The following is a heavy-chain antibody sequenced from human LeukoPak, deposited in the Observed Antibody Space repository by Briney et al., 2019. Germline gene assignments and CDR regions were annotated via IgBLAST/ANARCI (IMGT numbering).Heavy chain of an antibody. J-gene: IGHJ3*02. V-gene: IGHV3-13*01. CDR2: IGTAGDT. CDR3: AREGSSWYYGGAFDI. CDR1: GFTFSSYD. Sequence: GGSLRLSCAASGFTFSSYDMHWVRQATGKGLEWVSAIGTAGDTYYPGSVKGRFTISRENAKNSLYLQMNSLRAEDTAVYYCAREGSSWYYGGAFDIWGQGTMVTVS. D-gene: IGHD6-13*01.